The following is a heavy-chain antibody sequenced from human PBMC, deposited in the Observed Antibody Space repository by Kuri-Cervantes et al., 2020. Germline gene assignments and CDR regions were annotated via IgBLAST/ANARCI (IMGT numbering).Heavy chain of an antibody. Sequence: GESLKISCAASGFTFSSYAMSWVRQAPGKGLEWVSAISGSGGSTYYADSVKGRLTISRDNSKNTLYLQMNSLRAEDTAVYYCARDHDHGDYLVGYYGMDVWGQGTTVTVSS. D-gene: IGHD4-17*01. CDR1: GFTFSSYA. V-gene: IGHV3-23*01. J-gene: IGHJ6*02. CDR2: ISGSGGST. CDR3: ARDHDHGDYLVGYYGMDV.